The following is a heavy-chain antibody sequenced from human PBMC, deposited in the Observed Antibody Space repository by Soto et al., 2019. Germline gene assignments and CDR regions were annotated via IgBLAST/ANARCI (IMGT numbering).Heavy chain of an antibody. V-gene: IGHV1-69*05. J-gene: IGHJ6*02. Sequence: GASVKVSCKASGDTFSTYTITWMRQAPGQGLEWMGGIIPRSATSKYAQKLQGRVTMTTDTSTSTAYMELSRLRSDDTAVYYCARALRYCSSTSCYAVYGMDVWGQGTTVTVSS. D-gene: IGHD2-2*01. CDR1: GDTFSTYT. CDR2: IIPRSATS. CDR3: ARALRYCSSTSCYAVYGMDV.